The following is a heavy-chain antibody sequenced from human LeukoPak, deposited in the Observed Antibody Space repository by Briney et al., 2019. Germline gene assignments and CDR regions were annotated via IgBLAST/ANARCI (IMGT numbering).Heavy chain of an antibody. D-gene: IGHD5-18*01. Sequence: SETLSLTCTASGGSISSSSYYWGWIRQPPGKGLEWIGSIYYSGSTYYNPSLKSRVTISVDTSKNQFSLKLSSVTAADTAVYYCASLRGYSYGFNSIFDYWGQGTLVTVSS. V-gene: IGHV4-39*01. CDR2: IYYSGST. J-gene: IGHJ4*02. CDR3: ASLRGYSYGFNSIFDY. CDR1: GGSISSSSYY.